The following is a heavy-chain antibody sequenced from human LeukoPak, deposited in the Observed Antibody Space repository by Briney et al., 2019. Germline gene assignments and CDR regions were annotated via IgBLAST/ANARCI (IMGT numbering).Heavy chain of an antibody. CDR2: IYYSGST. V-gene: IGHV4-59*12. Sequence: PSETLSLTCTVSGGSISSYYWSWIRQPPGKGLEWIGYIYYSGSTNYNPSLKSRVTISVDTSKNQFSLKLSPVTAADTAVYYCAMSYGDSRESYYFDYWGQGTLVTVSS. D-gene: IGHD4-17*01. CDR1: GGSISSYY. CDR3: AMSYGDSRESYYFDY. J-gene: IGHJ4*02.